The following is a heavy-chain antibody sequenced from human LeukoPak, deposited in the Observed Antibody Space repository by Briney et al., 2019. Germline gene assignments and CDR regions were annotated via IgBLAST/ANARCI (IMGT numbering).Heavy chain of an antibody. CDR1: GYSISNGYY. CDR3: ARRIISPQGRSRNFPSGYDY. CDR2: IYHRGST. D-gene: IGHD5-12*01. Sequence: SETLSLTCTVSGYSISNGYYWGWIRQPPGKGLEWVGSIYHRGSTYYNPSLKSRVTISVDTSKNQFSLKLSSVTAADTAVYYRARRIISPQGRSRNFPSGYDYWGQGTLVTVSS. V-gene: IGHV4-38-2*02. J-gene: IGHJ4*02.